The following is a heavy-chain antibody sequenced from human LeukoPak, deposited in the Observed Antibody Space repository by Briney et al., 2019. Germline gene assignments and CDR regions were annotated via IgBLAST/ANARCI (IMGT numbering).Heavy chain of an antibody. V-gene: IGHV3-21*01. CDR2: ISSSSSYI. J-gene: IGHJ4*02. CDR3: ARRGGRFYFDY. CDR1: GFTFSSYS. D-gene: IGHD3-10*01. Sequence: GGSLRLSCAASGFTFSSYSMNWVRQAPGKGLEWVSSISSSSSYIYYADSVKGRFTISRDNAKNSLYLQMNSLRAEDTAVYYCARRGGRFYFDYWGQGTLVTVSS.